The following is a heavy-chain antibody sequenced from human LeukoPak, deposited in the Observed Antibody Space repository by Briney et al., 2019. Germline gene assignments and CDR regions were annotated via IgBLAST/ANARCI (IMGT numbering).Heavy chain of an antibody. V-gene: IGHV4-38-2*02. Sequence: SETLSLTCNVSGYSISSGYYWGWIRQPPGKGLEWIGSIYHSGSTYYNPSLKSRVTISVDTSKNQFSLKLSSVTAADTAVYYCARVVSSGYYYWSRNYYYYYMDVWGKGTTVTVSS. CDR3: ARVVSSGYYYWSRNYYYYYMDV. D-gene: IGHD3-22*01. CDR1: GYSISSGYY. CDR2: IYHSGST. J-gene: IGHJ6*03.